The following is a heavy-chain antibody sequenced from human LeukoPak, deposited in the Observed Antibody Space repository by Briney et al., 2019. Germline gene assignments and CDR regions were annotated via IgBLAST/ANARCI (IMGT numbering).Heavy chain of an antibody. D-gene: IGHD6-19*01. V-gene: IGHV1-46*01. CDR1: GYTFTSYG. Sequence: ASVKVSCKASGYTFTSYGISWVRQAPGQGLEWMGIINPSGGSKSYAQKFQGRVTMTRDTSTSTVYMELSSLRSEDTAVYYCARGYSSGWYTDLIVDFDYWGQGTLVTVSS. CDR3: ARGYSSGWYTDLIVDFDY. J-gene: IGHJ4*02. CDR2: INPSGGSK.